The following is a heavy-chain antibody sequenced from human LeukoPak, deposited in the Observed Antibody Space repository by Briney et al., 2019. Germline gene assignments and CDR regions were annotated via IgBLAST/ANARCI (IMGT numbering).Heavy chain of an antibody. CDR3: ARCGDVDYGDPGAFDI. D-gene: IGHD4-17*01. CDR1: GFTVSSNY. CDR2: IYSGGST. J-gene: IGHJ3*02. Sequence: QAGGSLRLSCAASGFTVSSNYMSWVRQAPGKGLEWVSVIYSGGSTYYADSVKGRFTISRDNSKNTLYLQMNSLRAEDTAVYYCARCGDVDYGDPGAFDIWGQGTMVTVSS. V-gene: IGHV3-66*01.